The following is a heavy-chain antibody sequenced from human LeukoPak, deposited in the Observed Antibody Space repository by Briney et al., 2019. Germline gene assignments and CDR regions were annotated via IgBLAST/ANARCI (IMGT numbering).Heavy chain of an antibody. CDR2: IYYSGST. D-gene: IGHD3-3*01. V-gene: IGHV4-59*01. CDR3: ARVDADFWSGYGGNAYSQH. CDR1: GGSISSYY. J-gene: IGHJ1*01. Sequence: PSETLSLTCTVSGGSISSYYWSWIRQPPGKGLEWIGYIYYSGSTNYNPSLKSRVTISVDTSKNQFSLKLSSVTAADTAVYYCARVDADFWSGYGGNAYSQHWGQGTLVTVSS.